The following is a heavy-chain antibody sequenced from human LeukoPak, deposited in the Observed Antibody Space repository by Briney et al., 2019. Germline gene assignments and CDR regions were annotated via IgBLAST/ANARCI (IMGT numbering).Heavy chain of an antibody. V-gene: IGHV4-34*01. CDR3: ARGAMVRGVITHLYYYYYYMDV. D-gene: IGHD3-10*01. CDR2: INHSGST. Sequence: SETLSLTCAVYGGSFSGYYWSWIRQPPGKGLEWIGEINHSGSTNYNPSLKSRVTISVDTSKNQFSLKLSSVTAADTAVYYCARGAMVRGVITHLYYYYYYMDVWGKGTTVTVSS. J-gene: IGHJ6*03. CDR1: GGSFSGYY.